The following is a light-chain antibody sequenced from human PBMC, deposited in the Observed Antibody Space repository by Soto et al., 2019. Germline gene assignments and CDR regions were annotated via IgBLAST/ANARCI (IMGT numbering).Light chain of an antibody. J-gene: IGKJ4*01. CDR3: QQYGSSPLT. CDR2: GAS. V-gene: IGKV3-20*01. CDR1: QSVSSSF. Sequence: EIVLTQSPGTLSLSPGERATLSCRASQSVSSSFLAWYQQTPGQAPRLLIYGASSRATGIPDRFSGSGSGTDCTLTISRLEPEDVAVYYCQQYGSSPLTFGGGTKVEIK.